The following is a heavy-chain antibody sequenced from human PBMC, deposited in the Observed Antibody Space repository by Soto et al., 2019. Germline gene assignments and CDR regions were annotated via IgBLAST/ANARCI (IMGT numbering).Heavy chain of an antibody. J-gene: IGHJ6*03. Sequence: QVQLHESGPGLVKPSETLSLTCTVYCDSISSSYWNWIRQAPGKGLEWLGYIDETGRTNYNPSLKSRVTLSVDPSHNQYSLKLSSVSAADTAVYYCARGVFEWLLRDYYYYYMDVGRKGTTVTVSS. V-gene: IGHV4-59*01. CDR1: CDSISSSY. CDR3: ARGVFEWLLRDYYYYYMDV. D-gene: IGHD3-9*01. CDR2: IDETGRT.